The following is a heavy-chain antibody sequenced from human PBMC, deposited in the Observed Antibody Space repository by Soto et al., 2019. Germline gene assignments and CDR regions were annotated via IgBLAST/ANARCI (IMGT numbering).Heavy chain of an antibody. V-gene: IGHV3-7*01. CDR2: IKQDGSEK. D-gene: IGHD2-2*01. Sequence: EVQLVESGGGLVQPGGSLRLSCAASGFTFTNSWMTWVRQAPGKGLEWVANIKQDGSEKYYVDSVKGRFTISRDNAKNSLYLQMNSLRAEDTAVYYCTRRRRGDVAVVPAAISWRVPGGPRDYYYSYMDVWGKGTTVTVSS. J-gene: IGHJ6*03. CDR1: GFTFTNSW. CDR3: TRRRRGDVAVVPAAISWRVPGGPRDYYYSYMDV.